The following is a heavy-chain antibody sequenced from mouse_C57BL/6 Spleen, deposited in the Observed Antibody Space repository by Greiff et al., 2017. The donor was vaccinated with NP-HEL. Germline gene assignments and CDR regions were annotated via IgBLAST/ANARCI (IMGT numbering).Heavy chain of an antibody. J-gene: IGHJ4*01. V-gene: IGHV1-55*01. Sequence: QVQLKESGPELVKPGASVKMSCKASGYTFTSYWITWVKQRPGQGLEWIGDIYPGSGSTNYNEKFKSKATLTVDTSSSTAYMQLSSLTSEDSAVYYCARETTVVATKAMDYWGQGTSVTVSS. CDR3: ARETTVVATKAMDY. CDR2: IYPGSGST. D-gene: IGHD1-1*01. CDR1: GYTFTSYW.